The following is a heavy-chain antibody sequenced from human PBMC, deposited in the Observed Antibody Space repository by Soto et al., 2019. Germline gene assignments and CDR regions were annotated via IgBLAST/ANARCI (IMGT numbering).Heavy chain of an antibody. V-gene: IGHV3-9*01. D-gene: IGHD2-15*01. CDR1: GFTFDDYA. CDR2: ISWNSGSI. J-gene: IGHJ4*02. Sequence: GGSLRLSCAASGFTFDDYAMHWVRQAPGKGLEWVSGISWNSGSIGYADSVKGRFTISRDNAKNSLYLQMNSLRAEDTALYYCAKNTAPDQIRYCSGGSCYSSSDYWGQGTLVTVSS. CDR3: AKNTAPDQIRYCSGGSCYSSSDY.